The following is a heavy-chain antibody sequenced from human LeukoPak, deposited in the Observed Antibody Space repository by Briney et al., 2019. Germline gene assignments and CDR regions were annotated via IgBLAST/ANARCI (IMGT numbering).Heavy chain of an antibody. D-gene: IGHD6-13*01. J-gene: IGHJ4*02. CDR3: ARHSSSWYGTHFDY. Sequence: KPSETLSLTCTVSGGSISSSSYYWGWIRQPPGKGLEWIGSIYYSGSTYYNPSLKSRVTISVDTSKNQFSLKLSSVTAADTAVYYCARHSSSWYGTHFDYWSQGTPVTVSS. V-gene: IGHV4-39*01. CDR1: GGSISSSSYY. CDR2: IYYSGST.